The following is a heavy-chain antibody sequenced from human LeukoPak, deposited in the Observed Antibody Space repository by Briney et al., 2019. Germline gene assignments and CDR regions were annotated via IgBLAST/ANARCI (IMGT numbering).Heavy chain of an antibody. Sequence: GGSLRLSCVVSGFTLTNYALHWVRQAPGKGLEWVAVISYAGTNKYYADSVKARFTISRDISKNTVYLHMDSLRDGDTAVYFCARGGYYYDTTGSPGDYWGQGTLVTVSS. D-gene: IGHD3-22*01. CDR3: ARGGYYYDTTGSPGDY. CDR2: ISYAGTNK. V-gene: IGHV3-30-3*01. J-gene: IGHJ4*02. CDR1: GFTLTNYA.